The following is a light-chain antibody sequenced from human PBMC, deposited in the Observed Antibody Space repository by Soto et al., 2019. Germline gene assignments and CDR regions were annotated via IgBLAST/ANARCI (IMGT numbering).Light chain of an antibody. CDR2: DAS. Sequence: IVLTQARATLSFSPGERPTLSCRASQSVSSYLAWYQQKPGQAPRLLIYDASNRATGIPARFSGSGSGTDFTLTISSLEPEDFAVYYCQPRSNWPRTFGQGTTVDIK. J-gene: IGKJ1*01. V-gene: IGKV3-11*01. CDR3: QPRSNWPRT. CDR1: QSVSSY.